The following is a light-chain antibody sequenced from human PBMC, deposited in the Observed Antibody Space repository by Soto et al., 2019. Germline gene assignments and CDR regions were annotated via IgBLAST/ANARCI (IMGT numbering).Light chain of an antibody. J-gene: IGKJ1*01. V-gene: IGKV3-20*01. CDR2: GAS. Sequence: ENVLIRSPGTLTLYTGERATLSCRASQSVSSSSLAWYQQKRGQAPRLLIHGASSRATGIPDRFSGSGSGTNFTLTISRLEPEDVAVYYCPQYACPPRPFGQGTMVDVK. CDR3: PQYACPPRP. CDR1: QSVSSSS.